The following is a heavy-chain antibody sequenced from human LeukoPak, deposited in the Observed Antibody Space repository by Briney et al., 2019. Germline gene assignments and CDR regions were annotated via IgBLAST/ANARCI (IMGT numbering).Heavy chain of an antibody. Sequence: PSETLCLTCTVSGASISSYYWTWIRQPPGKGLEWIGFTSFSGSTNYNPSLKSRVTISVDTSRNQFSLRLNAMTAADTAVYYCARRNYDILTGFYGGGTYNYYYTDVWGKGTTVIVSS. CDR2: TSFSGST. CDR3: ARRNYDILTGFYGGGTYNYYYTDV. CDR1: GASISSYY. J-gene: IGHJ6*03. D-gene: IGHD3-9*01. V-gene: IGHV4-59*08.